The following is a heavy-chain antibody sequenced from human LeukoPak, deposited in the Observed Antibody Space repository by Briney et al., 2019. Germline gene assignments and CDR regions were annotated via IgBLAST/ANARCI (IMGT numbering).Heavy chain of an antibody. J-gene: IGHJ4*02. D-gene: IGHD1-26*01. CDR3: AKISRVGATDFDY. CDR1: GFTFSSYG. CDR2: ISGSGGST. V-gene: IGHV3-23*01. Sequence: GGSLRLSCEASGFTFSSYGMSWVRQAPGKGLEWVSTISGSGGSTYYADSVKGRFTIYRDNSKNTLYLQMNSLRAEDTAVYYCAKISRVGATDFDYWGQGTLVTVSS.